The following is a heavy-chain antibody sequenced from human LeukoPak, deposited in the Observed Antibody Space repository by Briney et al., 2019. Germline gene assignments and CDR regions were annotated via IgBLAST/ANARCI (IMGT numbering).Heavy chain of an antibody. J-gene: IGHJ4*02. CDR3: ARRPKLGYCSSTSCYRHYFDY. CDR2: INHSGRT. CDR1: GGSFSGYY. D-gene: IGHD2-2*01. Sequence: SETLSLTCAVYGGSFSGYYWSWIRQPPGKGLEWIGEINHSGRTNYNPSLKSRVTISVDTSKNQFSLKLSSVTAADTAVYYCARRPKLGYCSSTSCYRHYFDYWGQGTLVTVSS. V-gene: IGHV4-34*01.